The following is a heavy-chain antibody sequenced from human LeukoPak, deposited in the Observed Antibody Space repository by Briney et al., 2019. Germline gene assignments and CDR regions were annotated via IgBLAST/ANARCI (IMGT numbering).Heavy chain of an antibody. J-gene: IGHJ3*02. D-gene: IGHD2-15*01. CDR3: ASLACSGGSCYSDAFDI. V-gene: IGHV3-23*01. CDR1: GFTFSRYA. CDR2: ISGSGGST. Sequence: PGGSLRLSCAPSGFTFSRYAMSCGRHAPGGGRECGSPISGSGGSTYYAGSVKGRFTISRDNSKNTLDLQMNSLRAEDTAVYYCASLACSGGSCYSDAFDIWGQGTMVTVSS.